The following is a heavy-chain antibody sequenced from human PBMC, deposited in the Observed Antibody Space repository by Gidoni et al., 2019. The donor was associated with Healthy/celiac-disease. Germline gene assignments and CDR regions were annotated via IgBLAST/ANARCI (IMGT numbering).Heavy chain of an antibody. J-gene: IGHJ4*01. CDR1: GGSISSYY. CDR3: ARQGGGDLDY. CDR2: IYYSGST. V-gene: IGHV4-59*08. D-gene: IGHD2-21*02. Sequence: QVQLQESGPGLVKPSETLSLTCTVSGGSISSYYWSWIRQPPGKGLEWIGYIYYSGSTNYNPSLKSRVTISVDTSKNQFSLKLSSVTAADTAVYYCARQGGGDLDYWGQGTLVTVSS.